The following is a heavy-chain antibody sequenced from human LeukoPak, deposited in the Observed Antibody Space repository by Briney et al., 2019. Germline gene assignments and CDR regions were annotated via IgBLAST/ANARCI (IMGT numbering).Heavy chain of an antibody. J-gene: IGHJ4*02. CDR2: ISASGGST. D-gene: IGHD3-10*01. V-gene: IGHV3-23*01. CDR3: AKDSTGSGSYYNECFFDY. Sequence: PGGSLRLSCAASGFTFSSYAMSWVRQAPGKGLEWVSAISASGGSTYYADSVKGRFTISRGKSKNTLYLQMNSLRAEDTAVYYCAKDSTGSGSYYNECFFDYWGQGTLVTVSS. CDR1: GFTFSSYA.